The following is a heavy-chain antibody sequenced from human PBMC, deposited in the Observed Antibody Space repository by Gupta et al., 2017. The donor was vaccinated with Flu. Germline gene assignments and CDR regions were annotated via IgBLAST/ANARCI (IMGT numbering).Heavy chain of an antibody. V-gene: IGHV1-8*01. D-gene: IGHD3-22*01. CDR3: ARGFYYDSSGYYWVAYLTQQSTYYYYGMDV. J-gene: IGHJ6*02. CDR1: GYTFTSYD. CDR2: MNPNSGNT. Sequence: QVQLVQSGAEVKKPGASVKVSCKASGYTFTSYDINWVRQATGQGLEWMGWMNPNSGNTGYAQKFQGRVTMTRNTSISTAYMELSSLRSEDTAVYYCARGFYYDSSGYYWVAYLTQQSTYYYYGMDVWGQGTTVTVSS.